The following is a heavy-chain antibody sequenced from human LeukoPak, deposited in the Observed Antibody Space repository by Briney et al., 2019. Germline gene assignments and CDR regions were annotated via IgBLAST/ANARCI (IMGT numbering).Heavy chain of an antibody. CDR1: GYTFTTYY. CDR3: ARVKPPFDY. V-gene: IGHV1-18*04. Sequence: ASVKVSCKASGYTFTTYYMHWVRQAPGQGLEWMGWISAYNGNTNYAQKLQGRVTMTTDTSTSTAYMELRSLRSDDTAVYYCARVKPPFDYWGQGTLVTVSS. CDR2: ISAYNGNT. J-gene: IGHJ4*02.